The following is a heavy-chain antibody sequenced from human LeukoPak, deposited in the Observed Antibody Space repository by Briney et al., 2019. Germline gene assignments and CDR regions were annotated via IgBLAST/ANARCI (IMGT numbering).Heavy chain of an antibody. CDR1: GLTHSSYS. J-gene: IGHJ5*02. D-gene: IGHD3-3*01. V-gene: IGHV3-21*01. CDR2: ISSSSSYI. Sequence: PGGSLRLSCAASGLTHSSYSMNWVRQPPGKGLEWVSSISSSSSYIYYADSVKGLFTISRDNAKNSLYLQMNSLRAEDTAVYYCARDDTQEWLLNHWGQGTLVTVSS. CDR3: ARDDTQEWLLNH.